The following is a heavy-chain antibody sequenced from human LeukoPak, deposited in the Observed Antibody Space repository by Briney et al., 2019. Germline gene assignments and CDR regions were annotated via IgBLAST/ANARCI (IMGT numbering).Heavy chain of an antibody. V-gene: IGHV3-74*01. CDR1: GFTFSTSW. D-gene: IGHD3-22*01. Sequence: PGGSLRLSCATSGFTFSTSWMHWVRQAPGKGLVWVSRINTDGNTRDYADYVKGRFTISRDNAKNTLYLQMNSRRADDTAVYYCVRDMGYYDKVWGQGTLVTVSS. J-gene: IGHJ4*02. CDR2: INTDGNTR. CDR3: VRDMGYYDKV.